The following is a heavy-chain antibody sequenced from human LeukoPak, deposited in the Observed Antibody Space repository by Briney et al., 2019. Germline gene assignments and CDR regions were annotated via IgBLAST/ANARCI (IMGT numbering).Heavy chain of an antibody. CDR1: GFTLSSYA. CDR3: AKDPYYYDSSGYYYDY. V-gene: IGHV3-23*01. J-gene: IGHJ4*02. Sequence: GGSLRLSCAASGFTLSSYAMSWVRQAPGKGLEWVSGINWNGGSTRYADSVKGRFTISRDNSKNTLYLQMNSLRAEDTAVYYCAKDPYYYDSSGYYYDYWGQGTLVTVSS. CDR2: INWNGGST. D-gene: IGHD3-22*01.